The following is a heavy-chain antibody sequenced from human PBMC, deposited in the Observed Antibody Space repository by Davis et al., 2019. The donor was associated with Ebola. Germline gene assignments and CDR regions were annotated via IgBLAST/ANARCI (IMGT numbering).Heavy chain of an antibody. V-gene: IGHV1-46*01. D-gene: IGHD3-9*01. J-gene: IGHJ4*02. CDR1: SYTFTSSY. CDR2: INPSGGST. CDR3: ALLGYDILTGYRYFDY. Sequence: SVKVSCKASSYTFTSSYMHRLRHAPGQAPTCMGIINPSGGSTSYAQKFQVRVTMTRYTSKSTVYMELSSLRSEDTAVYYCALLGYDILTGYRYFDYWGKGTLVTVSS.